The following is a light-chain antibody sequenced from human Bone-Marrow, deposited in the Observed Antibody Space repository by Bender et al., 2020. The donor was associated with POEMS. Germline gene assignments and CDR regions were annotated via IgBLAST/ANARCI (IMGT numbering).Light chain of an antibody. V-gene: IGLV2-11*01. Sequence: QSALTQPRSVSGSPGQSVTISCTGSSSDVGGYNYVSWFQQHPGKAPKLLLYDVTGRPSDVPDRFSGSKSDNAASLTISGLQAEDEADYYCCSYAGNYIVIFGGGTKLTVL. CDR2: DVT. CDR1: SSDVGGYNY. J-gene: IGLJ2*01. CDR3: CSYAGNYIVI.